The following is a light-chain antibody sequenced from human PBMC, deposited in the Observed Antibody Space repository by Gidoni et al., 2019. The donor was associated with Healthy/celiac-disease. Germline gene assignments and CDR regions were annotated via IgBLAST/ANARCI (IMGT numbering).Light chain of an antibody. CDR1: QGISSY. V-gene: IGKV1-8*01. Sequence: AIRITRSPSSFSASTGDRATITCRASQGISSYLAWYQQKPGKAPKLLIYAASTWQSGVPSRFSGSGSGTDFSLTISCLQSEDFATYYCQQYYSYPLTFGGGTKVEIK. J-gene: IGKJ4*01. CDR2: AAS. CDR3: QQYYSYPLT.